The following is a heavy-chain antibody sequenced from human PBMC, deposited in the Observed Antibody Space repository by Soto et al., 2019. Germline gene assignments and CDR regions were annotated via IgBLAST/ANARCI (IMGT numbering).Heavy chain of an antibody. CDR3: ARLYDSSGYRHYYYYGMDV. Sequence: QVQLVQSGAEVKKPGSSVKVSCKASGGTFSSYAISWVRQAPGQGLEWMGGIIPIFGTANYAQKFQGRVTITADKSTSTAYMELSSLRSEDTAVYYCARLYDSSGYRHYYYYGMDVWGQGTTVTVSS. V-gene: IGHV1-69*06. J-gene: IGHJ6*02. D-gene: IGHD3-22*01. CDR1: GGTFSSYA. CDR2: IIPIFGTA.